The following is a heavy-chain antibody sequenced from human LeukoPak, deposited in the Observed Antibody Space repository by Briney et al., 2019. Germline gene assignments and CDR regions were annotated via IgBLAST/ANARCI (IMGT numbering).Heavy chain of an antibody. CDR3: ARTGWLHLFDY. Sequence: PSETLSLTCTVSGGSISSYYWSWIRQPPGKGLEWIRYIYYSGSTNYNPCLKSRVTISVDTSKNQFSLKLSSVTAADTAVYFCARTGWLHLFDYWGQGTLVTVSS. CDR1: GGSISSYY. CDR2: IYYSGST. V-gene: IGHV4-59*01. J-gene: IGHJ4*02. D-gene: IGHD2-15*01.